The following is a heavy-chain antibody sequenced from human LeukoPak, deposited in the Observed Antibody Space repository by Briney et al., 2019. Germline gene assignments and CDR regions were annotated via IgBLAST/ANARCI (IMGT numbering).Heavy chain of an antibody. Sequence: SGPTLVKPTQTLTLTCTFSGFSLSTSGVGVGWIRQPPGKALEWLALIYWNDDKRYSPSLKSRLTITKDTSKNQVVLTVTNMDPVDTATYYCAHRPYGYNPLSWGQGTLVTVPS. CDR2: IYWNDDK. J-gene: IGHJ4*02. CDR1: GFSLSTSGVG. V-gene: IGHV2-5*01. D-gene: IGHD5-24*01. CDR3: AHRPYGYNPLS.